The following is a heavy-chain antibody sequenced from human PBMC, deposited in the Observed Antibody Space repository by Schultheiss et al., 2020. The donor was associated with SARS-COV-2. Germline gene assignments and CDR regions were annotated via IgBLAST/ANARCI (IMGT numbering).Heavy chain of an antibody. V-gene: IGHV3-21*01. D-gene: IGHD3-22*01. Sequence: GGSLRLSCAASGFTFSSYSMNWVRQAPGKGLEWVSSISSSSSYIYYADSVKGRFTISRDNAKNTLYLQMNSLRAEDTAVYYCARDYYYDSSGYILDYWGQGTLVTVSS. CDR1: GFTFSSYS. CDR2: ISSSSSYI. J-gene: IGHJ4*02. CDR3: ARDYYYDSSGYILDY.